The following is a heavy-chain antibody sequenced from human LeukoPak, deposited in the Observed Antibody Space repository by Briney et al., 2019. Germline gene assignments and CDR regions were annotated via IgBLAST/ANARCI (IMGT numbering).Heavy chain of an antibody. CDR2: ISYDGSNI. J-gene: IGHJ4*02. Sequence: GGSLRLSCAASGFTFSSYAMHWVRQAPGKGLEWVAVISYDGSNIYYADSVKGRFTISRDNSKNTLYLQMNSLRAEDTAVYYCARDRPYYYDSSGYYYWGQGTLVTVSS. D-gene: IGHD3-22*01. CDR1: GFTFSSYA. CDR3: ARDRPYYYDSSGYYY. V-gene: IGHV3-30-3*01.